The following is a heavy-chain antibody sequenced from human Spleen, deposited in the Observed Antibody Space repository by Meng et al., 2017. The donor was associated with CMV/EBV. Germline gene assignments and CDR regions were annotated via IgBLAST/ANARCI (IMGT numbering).Heavy chain of an antibody. CDR1: GFTFSSYD. Sequence: GESLKISCAASGFTFSSYDMHWVRQATGKGLEWVSAIGTAGDTYYPGSVKGRFTISRDTSKNTLYLQMNSLRAEDTAMYYCARDLPSSWYRNGMDVWGQGTTVTVSS. CDR3: ARDLPSSWYRNGMDV. J-gene: IGHJ6*02. CDR2: IGTAGDT. D-gene: IGHD6-13*01. V-gene: IGHV3-13*01.